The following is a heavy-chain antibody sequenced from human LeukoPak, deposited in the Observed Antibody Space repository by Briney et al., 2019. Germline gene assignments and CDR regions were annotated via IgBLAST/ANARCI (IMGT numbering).Heavy chain of an antibody. V-gene: IGHV4-34*01. CDR1: GGSFSGYY. CDR2: INHSGST. CDR3: ARGRFREAGTYYFDY. D-gene: IGHD6-19*01. Sequence: SETLSLTCAVYGGSFSGYYWSWIRQPPGKGLEWIGEINHSGSTNYNPSLKSRVTISVDTSKNQFSLKLSSVTAADTAVYYCARGRFREAGTYYFDYWGQGTLVTVSS. J-gene: IGHJ4*02.